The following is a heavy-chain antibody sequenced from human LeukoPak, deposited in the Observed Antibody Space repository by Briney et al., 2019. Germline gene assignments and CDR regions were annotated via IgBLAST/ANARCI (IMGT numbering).Heavy chain of an antibody. Sequence: SETLSLTCTVSDYSISSGYYWGWIRQPPGKGLEWTGSIFQSGHTYYSPSLKSRVTISVDTSNNRFSLSLSAVTAADTAIYCCARDTRTAQGFDYWGQGILVTVSS. V-gene: IGHV4-38-2*02. CDR3: ARDTRTAQGFDY. CDR1: DYSISSGYY. CDR2: IFQSGHT. D-gene: IGHD2-15*01. J-gene: IGHJ4*02.